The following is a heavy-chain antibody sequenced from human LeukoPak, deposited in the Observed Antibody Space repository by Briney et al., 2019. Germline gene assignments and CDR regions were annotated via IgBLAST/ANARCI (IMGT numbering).Heavy chain of an antibody. CDR2: INHSGST. Sequence: SETLSLTCAVYGGSFSGYYWSWIRQPPGKGLEWIGEINHSGSTNYNPSLKSRVTISVDTSKNQFPLKLSSVTAADTAVYYCARATGYSSGWYEDYWGQGTLVTVSS. CDR1: GGSFSGYY. J-gene: IGHJ4*02. D-gene: IGHD6-19*01. V-gene: IGHV4-34*01. CDR3: ARATGYSSGWYEDY.